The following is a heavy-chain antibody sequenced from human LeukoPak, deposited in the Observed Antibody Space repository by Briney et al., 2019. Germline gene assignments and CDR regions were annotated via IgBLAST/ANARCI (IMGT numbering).Heavy chain of an antibody. V-gene: IGHV4-59*01. Sequence: SETLSLTCRASGGSISGYYWSWIRQPPEKGLEWIGNIYDSGSTNYNPSVKSRVTISVDTSKNQLSLKLSSVTAADTAVYYCAREARFCTGGSCYPRWFDPWGQGTLVTVSS. CDR1: GGSISGYY. CDR3: AREARFCTGGSCYPRWFDP. D-gene: IGHD2-15*01. CDR2: IYDSGST. J-gene: IGHJ5*02.